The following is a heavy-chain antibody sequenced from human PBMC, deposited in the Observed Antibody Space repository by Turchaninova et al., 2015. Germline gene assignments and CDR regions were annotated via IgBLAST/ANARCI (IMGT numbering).Heavy chain of an antibody. J-gene: IGHJ4*02. Sequence: QVQLQESGPGLVKPSQTLSLTCTVSGGSISSGDYYWSWIRQHPGKGLEWIGYSDYSGITYYNPSLESRFSISLDASKSQFSLKLSSVTAADTAVYYCARGELVFDYWGQGTLVTVSS. V-gene: IGHV4-31*03. CDR1: GGSISSGDYY. D-gene: IGHD6-13*01. CDR2: SDYSGIT. CDR3: ARGELVFDY.